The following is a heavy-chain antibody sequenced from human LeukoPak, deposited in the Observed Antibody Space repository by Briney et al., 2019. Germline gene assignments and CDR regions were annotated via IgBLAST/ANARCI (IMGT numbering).Heavy chain of an antibody. CDR3: ARDGGGHYYDSSGYWDY. V-gene: IGHV3-53*01. Sequence: GGSLRLSCAASGFTFSSYWMSWVRQAPGKGLEWVSVIYSGGSTCYADSVKGRFTISRDNSKNTLYLQMNSLRAEDTAVYYCARDGGGHYYDSSGYWDYWGQGTLVTVSS. J-gene: IGHJ4*02. CDR1: GFTFSSYW. D-gene: IGHD3-22*01. CDR2: IYSGGST.